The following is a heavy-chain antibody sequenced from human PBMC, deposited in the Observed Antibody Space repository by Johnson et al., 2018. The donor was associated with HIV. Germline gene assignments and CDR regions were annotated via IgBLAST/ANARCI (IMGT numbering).Heavy chain of an antibody. Sequence: QVQLVESGGGVVQPGRSLRLSCAASGFTFSSYAMHWVRQAPGKGLEWVAVISYDGSNKYYVDSVKGRFTISRDNSKNTLYLQMNSLRAEDTAVYYCARELGYSSRAFGAFDIWGQGTMVTVSS. CDR2: ISYDGSNK. CDR3: ARELGYSSRAFGAFDI. D-gene: IGHD6-13*01. V-gene: IGHV3-30*14. CDR1: GFTFSSYA. J-gene: IGHJ3*02.